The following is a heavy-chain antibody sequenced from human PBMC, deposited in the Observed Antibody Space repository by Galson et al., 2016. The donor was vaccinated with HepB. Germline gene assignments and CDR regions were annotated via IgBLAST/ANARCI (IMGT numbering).Heavy chain of an antibody. V-gene: IGHV3-23*01. Sequence: SLRLSCAAFGYTFRSYAMSWVRQAPGKGLEWVSAISRDGDTTYNADSVKGRFTISGDNSRNTVYLQMNSLRAEDTAAYYCAKEGPGYSSGWHSYDSAMDVWGQGTTVTVSS. CDR3: AKEGPGYSSGWHSYDSAMDV. CDR1: GYTFRSYA. CDR2: ISRDGDTT. D-gene: IGHD6-19*01. J-gene: IGHJ6*02.